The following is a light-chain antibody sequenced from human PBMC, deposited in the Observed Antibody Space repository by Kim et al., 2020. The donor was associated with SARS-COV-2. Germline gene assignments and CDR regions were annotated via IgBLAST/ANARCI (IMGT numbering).Light chain of an antibody. V-gene: IGKV1-5*03. J-gene: IGKJ4*01. CDR1: QSISIY. CDR3: QQYNSYLT. Sequence: SASVGDIVTSTCRASQSISIYLAWYQQKPGKAPKLLIYKASSLESVVPARFSGSGSGTEFTLSISSLQPDDFATYYCQQYNSYLTFGGGTKVDIK. CDR2: KAS.